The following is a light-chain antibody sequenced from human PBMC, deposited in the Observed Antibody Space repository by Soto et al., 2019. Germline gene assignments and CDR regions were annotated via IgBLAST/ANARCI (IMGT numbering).Light chain of an antibody. CDR1: SSDVGAYKY. J-gene: IGLJ3*02. CDR3: SSYVGNDIWV. CDR2: EVT. V-gene: IGLV2-8*01. Sequence: QSALTQPPSASGSPGQSVTISCTGTSSDVGAYKYVSWYQQYPGKAPKLMIYEVTKRPSGVPDRFSGSNSGNTASLTVSGLQAEDEDDYYCSSYVGNDIWVFGGGTKVTVL.